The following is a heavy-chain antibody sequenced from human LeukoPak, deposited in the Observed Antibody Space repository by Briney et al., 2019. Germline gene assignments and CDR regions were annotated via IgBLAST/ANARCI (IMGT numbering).Heavy chain of an antibody. CDR1: GASIRSNNYY. D-gene: IGHD6-19*01. CDR2: IYYSGST. V-gene: IGHV4-39*01. J-gene: IGHJ4*02. CDR3: ARGRSSDGH. Sequence: PSETLSLTCTVSGASIRSNNYYWGWIRQPPGEGLEWIGSIYYSGSTYYNPSLKSRVTISADTSKNQFSLKLSSVTAADTAVYYCARGRSSDGHWGQGTLVTVSS.